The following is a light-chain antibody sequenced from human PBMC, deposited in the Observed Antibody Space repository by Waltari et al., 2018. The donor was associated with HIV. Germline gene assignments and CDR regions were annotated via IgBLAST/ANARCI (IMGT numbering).Light chain of an antibody. Sequence: EIVLTQSPGPLSLSPGDSATLSCRASQSVSSRDLAWYQQKPGQAPRLLIYGASSRATGIPDRFSGSGSGTDFTLTISRLEPEDFAVYYCQQYGSSPPITFGQGTRLEIK. J-gene: IGKJ5*01. V-gene: IGKV3-20*01. CDR2: GAS. CDR3: QQYGSSPPIT. CDR1: QSVSSRD.